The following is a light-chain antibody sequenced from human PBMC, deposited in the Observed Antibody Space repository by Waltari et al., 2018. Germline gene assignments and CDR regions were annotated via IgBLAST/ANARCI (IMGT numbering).Light chain of an antibody. J-gene: IGKJ5*01. CDR2: DAS. Sequence: DIQMTQSPSSLSASVGDRVTITCQASQDIRNSLHRYQQKPGKVPNLLRYDASTVETGVPSTFSGSGSGTNFTFTISSLQPEDIATFYCQQYDNLPITFGQGTRLEIK. CDR1: QDIRNS. CDR3: QQYDNLPIT. V-gene: IGKV1-33*01.